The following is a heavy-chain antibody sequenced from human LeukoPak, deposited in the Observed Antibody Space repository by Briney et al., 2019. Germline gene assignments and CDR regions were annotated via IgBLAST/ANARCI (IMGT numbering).Heavy chain of an antibody. CDR3: ASTRSGWSTTLFGY. V-gene: IGHV4-59*01. CDR1: GGSISSYY. J-gene: IGHJ4*02. D-gene: IGHD6-19*01. Sequence: SETLSLTCTVSGGSISSYYWSWIREPPGKGLEWIGYIYYSGSTNYNPSLKSRLTITVDTSKNQFSLKLSSVTAADTAVYYCASTRSGWSTTLFGYWGQGTLVTVAS. CDR2: IYYSGST.